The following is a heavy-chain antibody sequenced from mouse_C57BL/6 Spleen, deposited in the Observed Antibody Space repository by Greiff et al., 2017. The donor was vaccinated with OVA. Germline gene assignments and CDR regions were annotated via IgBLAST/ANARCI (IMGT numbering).Heavy chain of an antibody. CDR1: GYTFTSYW. J-gene: IGHJ2*01. CDR3: ARESSGYPDWFDY. D-gene: IGHD3-2*02. CDR2: IYPGSGSP. Sequence: QVQLQQPGAELVKPGASVKMSCKASGYTFTSYWITWVKQRPGQGLEWIGDIYPGSGSPNYNEKFKSKATLTVDTSSSTAYMQLSSLTSEDSAVYYCARESSGYPDWFDYWGQGTTLTVSS. V-gene: IGHV1-55*01.